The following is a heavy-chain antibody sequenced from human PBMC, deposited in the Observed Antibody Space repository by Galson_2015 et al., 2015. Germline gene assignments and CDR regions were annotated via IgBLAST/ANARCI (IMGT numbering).Heavy chain of an antibody. CDR1: GLTFSSYS. J-gene: IGHJ4*02. CDR3: ARDSTGLYGGCHY. D-gene: IGHD4-23*01. V-gene: IGHV3-48*02. Sequence: SLRLSCAASGLTFSSYSMNWVRQAPGKGLEWVSYISSSSSTIYYADSVKGRFTISRDNAKNSLYLQMNRLRDEDTAVYYCARDSTGLYGGCHYRGQGTLVTVSS. CDR2: ISSSSSTI.